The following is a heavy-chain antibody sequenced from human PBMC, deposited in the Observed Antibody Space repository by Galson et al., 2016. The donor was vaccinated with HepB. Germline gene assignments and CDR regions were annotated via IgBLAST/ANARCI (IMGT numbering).Heavy chain of an antibody. CDR3: GEPRRDGYNNLVDD. J-gene: IGHJ4*02. CDR2: IYPDDSDA. V-gene: IGHV5-51*01. CDR1: GYSFTSYW. D-gene: IGHD5-24*01. Sequence: QSGAEVKKPGESLKISCKGSGYSFTSYWIGWVRQLPGKGLEWMGIIYPDDSDARYSPSFQGQVTISADKSISTAYLQWSSLKASDTAMYYCGEPRRDGYNNLVDDWGPGTLVIVSS.